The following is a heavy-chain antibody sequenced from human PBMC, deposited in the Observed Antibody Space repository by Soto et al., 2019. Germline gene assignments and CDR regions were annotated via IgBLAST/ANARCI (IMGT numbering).Heavy chain of an antibody. CDR3: ARAGYSSSWYSGGRPLAY. CDR1: GYTFTSYD. V-gene: IGHV1-8*01. Sequence: ASVKVSCKASGYTFTSYDINWVRQATGQGLEWMGWMNPNSGNTGYAQKFQGRVTMTRNTSISTAYMELSSLRSEDTAVYYCARAGYSSSWYSGGRPLAYWGQGTLVTVSS. J-gene: IGHJ4*02. CDR2: MNPNSGNT. D-gene: IGHD6-13*01.